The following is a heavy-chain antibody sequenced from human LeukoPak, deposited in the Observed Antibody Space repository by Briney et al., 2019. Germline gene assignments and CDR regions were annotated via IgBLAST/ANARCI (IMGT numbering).Heavy chain of an antibody. J-gene: IGHJ6*03. Sequence: ASVKVSCKASGYTFTGYYMHWVRQAPGQGLEWMGWINPNSGGTNYAQKFQGRVTMTRDTSISTAYMELSRLRSDDTAVYYCARDSRYNWNYFHYYYYMDVWGKGTTVTVSS. CDR3: ARDSRYNWNYFHYYYYMDV. CDR2: INPNSGGT. V-gene: IGHV1-2*02. D-gene: IGHD1-7*01. CDR1: GYTFTGYY.